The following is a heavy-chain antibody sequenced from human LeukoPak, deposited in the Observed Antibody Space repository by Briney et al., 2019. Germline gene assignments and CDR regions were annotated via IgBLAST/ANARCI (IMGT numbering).Heavy chain of an antibody. J-gene: IGHJ4*02. Sequence: SETLSLTCTVSGGSISSYYWSWFRQPPGRGLEWVGYVYYSGSTNYNPSPKSRVTISVDTSKNQFSLRLSSVTAADTAMYYCARLEHCGGDCYSINFWGQGTLVTVSS. D-gene: IGHD2-21*02. CDR2: VYYSGST. CDR1: GGSISSYY. CDR3: ARLEHCGGDCYSINF. V-gene: IGHV4-59*08.